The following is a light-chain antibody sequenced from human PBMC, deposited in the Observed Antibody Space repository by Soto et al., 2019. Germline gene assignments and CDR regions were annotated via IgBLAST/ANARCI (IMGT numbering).Light chain of an antibody. V-gene: IGKV3-20*01. CDR3: QQYGSSPYT. Sequence: EIVLTQSPGTLSLSPGERATLSCRASQSVSSSYLAWYQQKPGQALRLLIYGASSRATGIPDRFSGNGSGTDFSLTISRLESEALAVYYSQQYGSSPYTFGQGTQQGIK. CDR2: GAS. CDR1: QSVSSSY. J-gene: IGKJ2*01.